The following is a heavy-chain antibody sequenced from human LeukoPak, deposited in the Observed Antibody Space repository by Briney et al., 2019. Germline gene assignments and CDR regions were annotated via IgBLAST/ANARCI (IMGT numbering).Heavy chain of an antibody. J-gene: IGHJ6*02. V-gene: IGHV3-23*01. Sequence: SGGSLRLSCAASGFTFRSYAMSWVRQAPGKGLEWVSAIRGSDGSTYYADSVKGRFTISRDNSKNTLSLQMSSLRAEDTAIYYCAKAGHFYYYDMDVWGQGTTVTVSS. CDR2: IRGSDGST. CDR3: AKAGHFYYYDMDV. CDR1: GFTFRSYA.